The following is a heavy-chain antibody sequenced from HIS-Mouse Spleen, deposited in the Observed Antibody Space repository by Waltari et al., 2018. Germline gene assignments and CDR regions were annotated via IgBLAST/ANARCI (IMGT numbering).Heavy chain of an antibody. D-gene: IGHD6-13*01. J-gene: IGHJ2*01. CDR2: IYYSRST. CDR3: AREIPYSSSWYDWYFDL. CDR1: GGSISSSSYY. V-gene: IGHV4-39*07. Sequence: QLQLQESGPGLVKPSETLSLTCTVSGGSISSSSYYWGWIRQPPGKGLEGIGSIYYSRSTYDNPSLKSRVTISVDTSKNQFSLKLSSVTAADTAVYYCAREIPYSSSWYDWYFDLWGRGTLVTVSS.